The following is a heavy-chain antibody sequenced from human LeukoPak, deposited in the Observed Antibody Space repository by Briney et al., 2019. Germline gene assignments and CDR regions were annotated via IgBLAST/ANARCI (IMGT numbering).Heavy chain of an antibody. Sequence: SGPTLVNPTQTLTLTCTFSGFSLSTSGVGVGWIRQSPGKALEWLALIYWDDDKRYSPSLKSRLTISKDTSKNQVVLTMTNMGPVDTATYYCVHSGPWRIRITMIRGVTPGYFDYWGQGTLVTVSS. CDR1: GFSLSTSGVG. J-gene: IGHJ4*02. V-gene: IGHV2-5*02. CDR3: VHSGPWRIRITMIRGVTPGYFDY. D-gene: IGHD3-10*01. CDR2: IYWDDDK.